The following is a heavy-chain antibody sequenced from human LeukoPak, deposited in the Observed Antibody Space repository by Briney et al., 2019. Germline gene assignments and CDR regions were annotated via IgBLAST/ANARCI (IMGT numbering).Heavy chain of an antibody. CDR1: GGSISSYY. V-gene: IGHV4-59*01. CDR2: IYYSGST. D-gene: IGHD3-3*01. J-gene: IGHJ5*02. Sequence: SETLSLTCTVSGGSISSYYWSWIRQPPGKGLEWIGYIYYSGSTNYNPPLKSRVTISVDTSKNQFSLKLSSVTAADTAVYYCARKNYDFWSGYYDGFDPWGQGTLVTVSS. CDR3: ARKNYDFWSGYYDGFDP.